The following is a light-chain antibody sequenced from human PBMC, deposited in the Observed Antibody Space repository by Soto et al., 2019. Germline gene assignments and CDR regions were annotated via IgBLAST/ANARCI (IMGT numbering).Light chain of an antibody. CDR2: EGS. J-gene: IGLJ2*01. CDR3: CSYAGSTV. Sequence: QSALTQPASVSGSPGQSITISCTGTSSDVGSYNLVSWYQHHPGKAPKLMIYEGSKRLSGVSNRFSGSKSGNTASLTISGLQAEDEADYYCCSYAGSTVFGGGTQLTVL. V-gene: IGLV2-23*01. CDR1: SSDVGSYNL.